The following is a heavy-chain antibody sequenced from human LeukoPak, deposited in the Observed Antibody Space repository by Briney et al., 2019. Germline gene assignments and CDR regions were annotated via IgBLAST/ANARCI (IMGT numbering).Heavy chain of an antibody. CDR2: INPNSGGT. J-gene: IGHJ4*02. Sequence: VASVKVSCKASGYTFTGYYMHWVRQAPGQGLEWMGWINPNSGGTNYAQKFQGRVTMTRDTSISTAYMELSRLRSDDTAVYYCARDVVYCGGDCSPRYYFDYWGQGTLVTVSS. CDR3: ARDVVYCGGDCSPRYYFDY. CDR1: GYTFTGYY. D-gene: IGHD2-21*02. V-gene: IGHV1-2*02.